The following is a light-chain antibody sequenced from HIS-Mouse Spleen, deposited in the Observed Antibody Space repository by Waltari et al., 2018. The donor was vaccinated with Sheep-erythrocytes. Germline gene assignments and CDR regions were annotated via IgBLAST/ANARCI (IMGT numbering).Light chain of an antibody. J-gene: IGLJ3*02. CDR3: CSYAGSSTPWV. CDR2: EGS. Sequence: QSALTQPASVSGSPGQSITISCTGTSLDVGSYNLVSWYQQHPGKAPKLMIYEGSKRPSGVSNRSSGSKSGNTASLTISGLQAEDEADYYCCSYAGSSTPWVFGGGTKLTVL. CDR1: SLDVGSYNL. V-gene: IGLV2-23*01.